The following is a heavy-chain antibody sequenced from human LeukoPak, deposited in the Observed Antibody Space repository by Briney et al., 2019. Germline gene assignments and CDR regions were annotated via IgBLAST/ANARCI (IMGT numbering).Heavy chain of an antibody. D-gene: IGHD2-15*01. Sequence: GRSLRLSCAASGFTFDDYAMHWVRQAPGKGLEWVSGISWNSGSIGYADSVKGRFTISRDNAKNSLYLQMNSLRAEDTAVYYCAREKAEGGGTFDIWGQGTMVTVSS. CDR1: GFTFDDYA. CDR3: AREKAEGGGTFDI. V-gene: IGHV3-9*01. J-gene: IGHJ3*02. CDR2: ISWNSGSI.